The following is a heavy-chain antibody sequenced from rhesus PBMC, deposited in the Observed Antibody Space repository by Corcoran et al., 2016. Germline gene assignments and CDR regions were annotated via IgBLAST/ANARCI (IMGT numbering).Heavy chain of an antibody. CDR2: ITFSGST. Sequence: QVQLQESGPGLVKPSETLSLTCAVSGASISSGYYYWSCIRQPPGKGLEWIGYITFSGSTNYNPSRKSRVTFSRDTAKNQFSLKLSSVTAADTAVYYCAIDRPGLDAWGQGVVVTVSS. V-gene: IGHV4-122*02. CDR3: AIDRPGLDA. CDR1: GASISSGYYY. J-gene: IGHJ6*01.